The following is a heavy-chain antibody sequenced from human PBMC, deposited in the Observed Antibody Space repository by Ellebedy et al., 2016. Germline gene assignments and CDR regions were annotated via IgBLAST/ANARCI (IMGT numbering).Heavy chain of an antibody. V-gene: IGHV3-30*02. Sequence: GESLKISXAASGFPFRSCGMHWVRQAPGKGLEWVAFIGHDGENKYYADSVKGRFSISRDNSKHTLYLQMSSLRAEDMAVYYCARDPHGGYMDVWGKGTTVTVSS. J-gene: IGHJ6*03. CDR2: IGHDGENK. D-gene: IGHD2-15*01. CDR1: GFPFRSCG. CDR3: ARDPHGGYMDV.